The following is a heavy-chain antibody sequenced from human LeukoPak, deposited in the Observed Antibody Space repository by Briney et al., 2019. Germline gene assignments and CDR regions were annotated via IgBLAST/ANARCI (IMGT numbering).Heavy chain of an antibody. CDR3: ARLLYYDFYMAV. V-gene: IGHV4-31*01. CDR1: GVSISNGGYY. Sequence: SETLSLTCTVSGVSISNGGYYWSWIRQLPGTGLECIGSIYHSGHTYYNPSLRSLVTMQLDTSKKQFSLRLSSVTAADTAVYYCARLLYYDFYMAVWGKGATVTVSS. D-gene: IGHD2-15*01. CDR2: IYHSGHT. J-gene: IGHJ6*03.